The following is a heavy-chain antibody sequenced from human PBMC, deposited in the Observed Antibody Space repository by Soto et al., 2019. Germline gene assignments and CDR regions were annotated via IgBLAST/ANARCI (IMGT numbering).Heavy chain of an antibody. CDR1: GFTFSSYG. J-gene: IGHJ4*02. V-gene: IGHV3-30*03. CDR3: ARDAYLGSGSYAY. Sequence: QVQLVESGGGVVQPGRSLRLSCAASGFTFSSYGMHWVRQAPGKGLEWVAVISYDGSNKYYADSVKGRFTISRDNSKNTLYLQMNSLRAEDTAVYYCARDAYLGSGSYAYWGQGTLVTVSS. CDR2: ISYDGSNK. D-gene: IGHD3-10*01.